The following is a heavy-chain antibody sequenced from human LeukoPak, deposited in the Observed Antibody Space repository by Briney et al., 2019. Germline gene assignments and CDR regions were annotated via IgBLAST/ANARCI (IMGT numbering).Heavy chain of an antibody. CDR3: ARGRSGLAAAGTYDY. CDR1: GYTFTSSD. CDR2: INPKSGRT. Sequence: GASVKVSCKASGYTFTSSDINWVRQATGQGLEWMGWINPKSGRTGYAKKFQDRVSMTMNTSISTAYMEVSSLRFDDTAVYYCARGRSGLAAAGTYDYWGQGTLLTVSS. J-gene: IGHJ4*02. D-gene: IGHD6-13*01. V-gene: IGHV1-8*01.